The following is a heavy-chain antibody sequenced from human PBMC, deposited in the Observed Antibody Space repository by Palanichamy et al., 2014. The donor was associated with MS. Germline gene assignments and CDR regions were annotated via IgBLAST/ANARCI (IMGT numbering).Heavy chain of an antibody. D-gene: IGHD3-16*01. V-gene: IGHV4-4*07. CDR2: ISASGIT. J-gene: IGHJ4*02. Sequence: QVQLQESGPGLVKPSETLSLTCTVSGGSIGSYFWSWIRQPAGKELEWIGRISASGITNYNPSLRSRVTMSLDTSKNHFSLKLSSVTAADTALYYCGRDMSTSVDFWGQGTLVTVSS. CDR1: GGSIGSYF. CDR3: GRDMSTSVDF.